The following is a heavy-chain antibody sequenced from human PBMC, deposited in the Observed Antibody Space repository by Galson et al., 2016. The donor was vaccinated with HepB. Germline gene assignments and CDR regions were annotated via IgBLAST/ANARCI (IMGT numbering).Heavy chain of an antibody. CDR3: ARSGDYEG. CDR2: VNHSGRA. V-gene: IGHV4-34*01. D-gene: IGHD4-17*01. CDR1: GGSLSGYY. J-gene: IGHJ4*02. Sequence: SETLSLTCAVYGGSLSGYYWSWIRQPPGKGPEWIGEVNHSGRANYHSSFKSRVTISVDTSRNQFSLKLSSVTAADTAVYLCARSGDYEGWGQGTLVTVSS.